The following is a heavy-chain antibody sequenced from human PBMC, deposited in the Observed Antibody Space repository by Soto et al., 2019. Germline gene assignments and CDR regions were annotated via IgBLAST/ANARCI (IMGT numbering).Heavy chain of an antibody. D-gene: IGHD2-2*01. CDR3: ARDGGMPYYYCGMDV. CDR1: GYTFTSYG. V-gene: IGHV1-18*01. Sequence: ASVKVSCKASGYTFTSYGISWVRQAPGQGLEWMGWISPYYGKTNYAQKLQGRVTITTDASTSTAYMELSSRRSEDTAVYYCARDGGMPYYYCGMDVWGQGTTLTVSS. J-gene: IGHJ6*02. CDR2: ISPYYGKT.